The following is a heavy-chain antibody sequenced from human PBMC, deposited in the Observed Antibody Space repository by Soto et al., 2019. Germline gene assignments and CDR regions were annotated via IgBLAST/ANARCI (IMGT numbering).Heavy chain of an antibody. CDR3: ARPYGAGFDP. CDR1: GDTFTSYV. J-gene: IGHJ5*02. D-gene: IGHD1-26*01. Sequence: GASVKVSCKASGDTFTSYVMHWVRQAPGQRPEWMGWINAGNGDTKYSQKFQGRVTISRDTFASTAYMELSSLISEDTAVYYCARPYGAGFDPWGQGTLVTVSS. V-gene: IGHV1-3*01. CDR2: INAGNGDT.